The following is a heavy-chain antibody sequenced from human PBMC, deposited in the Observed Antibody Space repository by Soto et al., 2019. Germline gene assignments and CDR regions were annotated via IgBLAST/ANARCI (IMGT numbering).Heavy chain of an antibody. CDR3: ARDTGLVRGVIIQSDYYGMDV. J-gene: IGHJ6*01. CDR1: GFTFSSYG. D-gene: IGHD3-10*01. Sequence: QVQLVESGGGVVQPGRSLRLSCAASGFTFSSYGMHWVRQAPGKGLEWVAVIWYDGSNKYYADSVKGRFTISRDNSKNTLYLQMNSLRAEDTAVYYCARDTGLVRGVIIQSDYYGMDVW. V-gene: IGHV3-33*01. CDR2: IWYDGSNK.